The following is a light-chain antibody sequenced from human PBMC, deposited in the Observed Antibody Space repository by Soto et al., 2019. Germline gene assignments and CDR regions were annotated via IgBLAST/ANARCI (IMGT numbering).Light chain of an antibody. CDR1: QSVSSSS. J-gene: IGKJ2*01. V-gene: IGKV3-20*01. CDR3: QHYDSLPHT. Sequence: EIVLTQFPDTLSLSPGERATLSCRASQSVSSSSLAWYQQKRGQAPRLLIHGASSRATGIPERFSGSGSGTDFTLTISRLEPEDFAVYYCQHYDSLPHTFGQGTKL. CDR2: GAS.